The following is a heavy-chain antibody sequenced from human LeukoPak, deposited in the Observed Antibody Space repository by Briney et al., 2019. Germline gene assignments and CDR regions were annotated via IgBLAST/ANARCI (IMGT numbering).Heavy chain of an antibody. V-gene: IGHV3-23*01. CDR2: ISGSGGST. D-gene: IGHD3-10*01. J-gene: IGHJ3*02. CDR3: GDPRYYYGSGSYRRSYDAFDI. CDR1: GFTFSSYA. Sequence: PGGSLRLSCAASGFTFSSYAMSWVRQAPGKGLEWASAISGSGGSTYYADSVKGRFTISRDNSKNTLYLQMNSLRAEDTAVYYCGDPRYYYGSGSYRRSYDAFDIWGQGTMVTVSS.